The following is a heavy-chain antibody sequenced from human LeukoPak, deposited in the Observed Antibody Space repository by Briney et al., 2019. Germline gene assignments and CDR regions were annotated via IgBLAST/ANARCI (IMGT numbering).Heavy chain of an antibody. CDR2: ISLTGRT. J-gene: IGHJ4*02. CDR3: ARLKYGDYGLYYFDY. V-gene: IGHV4-4*02. D-gene: IGHD4-17*01. CDR1: GGSISSTNW. Sequence: SETLSLTCGVSGGSISSTNWWSWVRQPPGQGLEWIGEISLTGRTNYNPSLKSRVTISVDTSKNQFSLKLSSVTAADTAVYYCARLKYGDYGLYYFDYWGQGTLVTVSS.